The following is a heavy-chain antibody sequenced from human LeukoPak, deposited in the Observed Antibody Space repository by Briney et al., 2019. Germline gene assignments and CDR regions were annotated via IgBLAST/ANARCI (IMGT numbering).Heavy chain of an antibody. CDR3: ALELNGWRDY. D-gene: IGHD6-19*01. CDR1: GFTFSSYW. J-gene: IGHJ4*02. Sequence: PGGSLRLSCAASGFTFSSYWMHWVRQVPGKGLVWVSRINPNGGSTFYADSVKGRFTISRDNAKNTLFLQMNSLRAEDTAVYYCALELNGWRDYWGQGTLVTVSS. V-gene: IGHV3-74*01. CDR2: INPNGGST.